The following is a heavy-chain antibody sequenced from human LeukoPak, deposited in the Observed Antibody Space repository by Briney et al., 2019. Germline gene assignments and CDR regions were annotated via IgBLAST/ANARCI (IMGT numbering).Heavy chain of an antibody. CDR2: IKQDGSEK. CDR3: ARALKGLRRRIGGTTTFECYYYMDV. Sequence: SGGSLRLSCTVSGFIFSDFSMSWVRQAPGKGLEWVANIKQDGSEKYYVDSVKGRFTISRDNGKNSLYLQMNSLRAEDTAVYYCARALKGLRRRIGGTTTFECYYYMDVWGKGTTVTISS. J-gene: IGHJ6*03. CDR1: GFIFSDFS. V-gene: IGHV3-7*01. D-gene: IGHD1-26*01.